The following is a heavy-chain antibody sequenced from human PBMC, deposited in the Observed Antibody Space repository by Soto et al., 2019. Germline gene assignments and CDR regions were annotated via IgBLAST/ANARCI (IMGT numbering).Heavy chain of an antibody. D-gene: IGHD3-3*01. J-gene: IGHJ4*02. Sequence: QITLNESGPTVVRPTETLTLTCRFSGFSLTTSGVGVGWIRQSPGKAPEWLALIYWDDDKRYSASLKSRLPITKDTSKNQLVLTVSDLDPTDTATYYCAHRVLRTVFGLVTTTAIYFDFWGQGTPVAVSS. CDR1: GFSLTTSGVG. V-gene: IGHV2-5*02. CDR3: AHRVLRTVFGLVTTTAIYFDF. CDR2: IYWDDDK.